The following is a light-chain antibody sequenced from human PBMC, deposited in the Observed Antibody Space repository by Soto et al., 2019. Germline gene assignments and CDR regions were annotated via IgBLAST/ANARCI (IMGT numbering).Light chain of an antibody. CDR3: MQATHYRPYT. CDR1: QSLLHEDGQTY. V-gene: IGKV2-24*01. J-gene: IGKJ2*01. Sequence: DVVLTQLPLSSTVTVGQSASISCRSSQSLLHEDGQTYLSWVHQRPGQPPRLLIHRVSNRISGVSDRFCGSGAGTDCTQNISRVEAEDVGVYYDMQATHYRPYTFGQGTKLLIK. CDR2: RVS.